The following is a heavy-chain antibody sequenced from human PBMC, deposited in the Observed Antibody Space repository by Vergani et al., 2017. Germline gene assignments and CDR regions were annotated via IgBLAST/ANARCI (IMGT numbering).Heavy chain of an antibody. Sequence: QVQLVQSGAEVKKPGASVKVSCKASGNTFTDYFMHWVRQAPGQGLEWMGWINPNSGGTNYAQKFQGRVTMTRDTSISTAYIELSNLRSDDTAVYYCARVGTSSNRDYFDYWGQGTLVTVSS. CDR2: INPNSGGT. CDR3: ARVGTSSNRDYFDY. CDR1: GNTFTDYF. V-gene: IGHV1-2*02. D-gene: IGHD2-2*01. J-gene: IGHJ4*02.